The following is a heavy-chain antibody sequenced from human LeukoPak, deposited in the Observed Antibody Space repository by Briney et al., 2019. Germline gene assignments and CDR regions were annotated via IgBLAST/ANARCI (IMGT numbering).Heavy chain of an antibody. Sequence: GGPLRLSCAASGFTFSTYWMSWVRQAPGKGLEWVASRNQDGSQKRYVDSVQGRFTISRDNTKNSLFLQMNSLRAEDTAVYYCARLKDDVTKLDYWGQGTLVTVSS. CDR3: ARLKDDVTKLDY. CDR1: GFTFSTYW. CDR2: RNQDGSQK. J-gene: IGHJ4*02. D-gene: IGHD2-8*01. V-gene: IGHV3-7*01.